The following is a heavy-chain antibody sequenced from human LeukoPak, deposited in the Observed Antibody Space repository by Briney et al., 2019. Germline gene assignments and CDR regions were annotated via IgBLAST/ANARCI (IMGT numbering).Heavy chain of an antibody. J-gene: IGHJ4*02. Sequence: GGSLRLSCAASGYTFSSHGLTWVRQAPGKGLERVSTINGAGDNTYYAETVKGRFTISRDNSKNTLYLQMHSLRAEDTAIYYCAKVSVCYGCYLDYWGQGTLVTVS. D-gene: IGHD3-16*01. CDR3: AKVSVCYGCYLDY. CDR2: INGAGDNT. CDR1: GYTFSSHG. V-gene: IGHV3-23*01.